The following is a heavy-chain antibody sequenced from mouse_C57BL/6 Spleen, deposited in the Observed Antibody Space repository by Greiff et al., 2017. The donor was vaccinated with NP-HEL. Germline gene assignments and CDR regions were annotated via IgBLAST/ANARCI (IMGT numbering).Heavy chain of an antibody. Sequence: VQLQQPGAELVKPGASVKLSCKASGYTFTSYWMHWVKQRPGQGLEWIGMIHPNSGSTNYNEKFKSKATLTVDTSSSTAYLQLSSTTAEDAAVYYGARLGLGLDDWGQGTTLTGAS. CDR2: IHPNSGST. CDR1: GYTFTSYW. CDR3: ARLGLGLDD. J-gene: IGHJ2*01. V-gene: IGHV1-64*01. D-gene: IGHD4-1*01.